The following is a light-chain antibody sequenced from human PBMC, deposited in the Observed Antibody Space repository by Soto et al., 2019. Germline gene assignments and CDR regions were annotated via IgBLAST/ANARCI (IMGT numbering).Light chain of an antibody. CDR3: QQTYTAPGT. J-gene: IGKJ1*01. V-gene: IGKV1-39*01. CDR2: ATS. Sequence: DIQMTQSPSSLSASVGDRVTVTCRPNQTISNFLNWYQVRPGKAPNVLIYATSNLENGVPSRFSGSGSGTEFTLTISRLQPEDFATYYCQQTYTAPGTFVQGTRVEV. CDR1: QTISNF.